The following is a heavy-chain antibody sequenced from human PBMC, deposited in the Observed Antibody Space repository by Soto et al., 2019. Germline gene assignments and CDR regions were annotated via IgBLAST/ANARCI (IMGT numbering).Heavy chain of an antibody. CDR3: AKDISGSGSSGMDV. J-gene: IGHJ6*02. D-gene: IGHD3-10*01. V-gene: IGHV3-43*01. Sequence: GGSLRLSCAASGFTFDDYTMHWVRQAPGKGLEWVSLISWDGGSTYYADSVKGRFTISRDNSKNSLYLQMNSLRTEDTALYYCAKDISGSGSSGMDVWGQGTTVTVSS. CDR2: ISWDGGST. CDR1: GFTFDDYT.